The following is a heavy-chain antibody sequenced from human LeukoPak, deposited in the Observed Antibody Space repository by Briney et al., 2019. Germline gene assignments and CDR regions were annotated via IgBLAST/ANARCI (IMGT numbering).Heavy chain of an antibody. J-gene: IGHJ5*02. CDR3: ARDDSSGYSLDP. D-gene: IGHD3-22*01. V-gene: IGHV4-59*12. CDR2: IYYSGST. CDR1: GGSISSYY. Sequence: PSETLSLTCTVSGGSISSYYWSWIRQPPGKGLEWIGYIYYSGSTNYNPSLKSRVTISVDTSKNQFSLKLSSVTAADTAVYYCARDDSSGYSLDPWGQGTLVTVSS.